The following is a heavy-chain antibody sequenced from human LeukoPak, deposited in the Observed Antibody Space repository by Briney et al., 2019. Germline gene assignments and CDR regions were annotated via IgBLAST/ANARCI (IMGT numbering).Heavy chain of an antibody. J-gene: IGHJ6*02. CDR3: AKGAFWSGYYAYYYYGMDV. Sequence: GGSLRLSCAASGFTFDDYAMHWVRQAPGKGLEWVSGISWNSGSIGYVDSVKGRFTISRDNAKNSLYLQMNSLRAEDTALYYCAKGAFWSGYYAYYYYGMDVWGQGTTVTVSS. V-gene: IGHV3-9*01. D-gene: IGHD3-3*01. CDR1: GFTFDDYA. CDR2: ISWNSGSI.